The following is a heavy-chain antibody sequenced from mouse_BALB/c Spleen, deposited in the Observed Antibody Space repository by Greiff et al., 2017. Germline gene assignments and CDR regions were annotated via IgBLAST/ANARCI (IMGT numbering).Heavy chain of an antibody. CDR1: GYSFTGDYA. V-gene: IGHV3-2*02. Sequence: EVKLQESGPGLVKPAQSLSLSCTATGYSFTGDYAWYWIRQLPGNKLESVGYISYSGSTSYNPSLKSRISFTLDTSKNQFFLQLNSVTTEDTATYYCAKASTAPDYWGQGTTLTVSS. CDR3: AKASTAPDY. CDR2: ISYSGST. D-gene: IGHD1-2*01. J-gene: IGHJ2*01.